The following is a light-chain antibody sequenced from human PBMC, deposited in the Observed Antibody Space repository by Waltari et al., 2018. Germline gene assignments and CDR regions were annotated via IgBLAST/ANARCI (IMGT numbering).Light chain of an antibody. CDR1: QSLLHSSGYTY. CDR3: MHALEAPIT. CDR2: LIS. Sequence: DIVMTQSPLSLPVTPGEPASISCRSSQSLLHSSGYTYLDWYLKKPEQSPQLLIYLISNRASGVPDRFSGSGSGTSFTLKISRVEAEDVGVYYCMHALEAPITFGQGTRLEIK. J-gene: IGKJ5*01. V-gene: IGKV2-28*01.